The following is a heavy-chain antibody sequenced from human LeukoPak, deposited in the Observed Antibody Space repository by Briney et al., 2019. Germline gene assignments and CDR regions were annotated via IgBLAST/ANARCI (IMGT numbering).Heavy chain of an antibody. V-gene: IGHV3-30-3*01. CDR1: GFTFSSYA. CDR2: ISYDGSNK. CDR3: AKGTSGSYTMIVVVSNAFDI. J-gene: IGHJ3*02. Sequence: GRSLRLSCAASGFTFSSYAMHWVRQAPGKGLEWVAVISYDGSNKYYADSVEGRFTISRDNSKNTLYLQMNSLRAEDTAVYYCAKGTSGSYTMIVVVSNAFDIWGQGTMVTVSS. D-gene: IGHD3-22*01.